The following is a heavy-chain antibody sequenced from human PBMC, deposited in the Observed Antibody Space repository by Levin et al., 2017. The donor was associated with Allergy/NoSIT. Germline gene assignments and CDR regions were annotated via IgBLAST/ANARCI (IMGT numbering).Heavy chain of an antibody. CDR3: ARGFCYDNSGYYYFDY. CDR2: ISSSSDYI. D-gene: IGHD3-22*01. V-gene: IGHV3-21*01. CDR1: RFTFSTYS. J-gene: IGHJ4*02. Sequence: GESLKISCAASRFTFSTYSMNWVRQAPGKGLEWVSSISSSSDYIYYADSVKGRFTISRDNAKNSLYLQMNSLRAEDTAVYYCARGFCYDNSGYYYFDYWCQGTLVTVSS.